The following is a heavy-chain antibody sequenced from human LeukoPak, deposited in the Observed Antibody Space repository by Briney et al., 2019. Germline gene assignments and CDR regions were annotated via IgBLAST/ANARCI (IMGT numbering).Heavy chain of an antibody. CDR3: ARDGIGYSWCGDCCVLDS. CDR2: IASSGST. V-gene: IGHV4-61*02. CDR1: GDSITSDPFY. J-gene: IGHJ4*02. Sequence: SETLSLTCTVSGDSITSDPFYWSWVRQPAGEGLAWTGRIASSGSTDFNASFKSRASMSVDTSKNQFSLKLTSVTAADTAVYYCARDGIGYSWCGDCCVLDSWGQGTPVTVSS. D-gene: IGHD2-21*02.